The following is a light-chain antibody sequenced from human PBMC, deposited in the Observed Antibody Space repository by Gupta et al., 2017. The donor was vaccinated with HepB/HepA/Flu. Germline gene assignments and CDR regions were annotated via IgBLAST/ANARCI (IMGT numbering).Light chain of an antibody. J-gene: IGLJ3*02. CDR3: QSYDSSLVV. V-gene: IGLV1-40*01. Sequence: QSVLTQPPSVSGAPRQRVTISCPGSSSNIGAGYDVHWYQQLPGTAPKLLIYGNSNRPSGVPDRFSGSKSGTSASLAITGLQAEDEADYYCQSYDSSLVVFGGGTKLTVL. CDR2: GNS. CDR1: SSNIGAGYD.